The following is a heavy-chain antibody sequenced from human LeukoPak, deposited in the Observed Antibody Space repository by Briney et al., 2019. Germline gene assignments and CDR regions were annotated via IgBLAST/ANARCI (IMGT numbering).Heavy chain of an antibody. CDR3: ARGGMNGWFGDSDNWFDP. Sequence: PSETLSLTCTAYGGSISNSNYYWGWIRQPPGKGLEWIGSIYYRGSTYYNPSLKSRVTISVDTSKNQFSLKLSSVTAADTAVYYCARGGMNGWFGDSDNWFDPWGQGTLVTVSS. V-gene: IGHV4-39*07. J-gene: IGHJ5*02. CDR2: IYYRGST. D-gene: IGHD3-10*01. CDR1: GGSISNSNYY.